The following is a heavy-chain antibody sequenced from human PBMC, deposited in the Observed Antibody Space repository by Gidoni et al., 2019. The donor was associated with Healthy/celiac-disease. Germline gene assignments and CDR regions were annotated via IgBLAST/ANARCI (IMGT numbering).Heavy chain of an antibody. J-gene: IGHJ4*02. CDR1: GGSLSSGGYY. Sequence: QVQLQESGPGLVKPSQTLSLTCTVSGGSLSSGGYYWSWIRQHPGKGLEWIGYIYYSGSTYYNPSLKSRVTISVDTSKNQFSLKLSSVTAADTAVYYCAREGRVGSSSGWYVKYWGQGTLVTVSS. V-gene: IGHV4-31*03. CDR3: AREGRVGSSSGWYVKY. CDR2: IYYSGST. D-gene: IGHD6-19*01.